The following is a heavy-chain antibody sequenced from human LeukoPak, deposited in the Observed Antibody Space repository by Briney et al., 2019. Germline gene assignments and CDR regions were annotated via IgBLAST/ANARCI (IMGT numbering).Heavy chain of an antibody. CDR3: ARDRGRIFSGAEFDY. D-gene: IGHD5-12*01. CDR1: GYSFSFYG. Sequence: ASVKVSCKASGYSFSFYGISWVRQAPGQGLEWMGWISSYKGNTNYPHTNYAKKFQDRVTMTTDTSTSTAYMELRSLRSDDTAVYYCARDRGRIFSGAEFDYRGQGTLVTVSS. J-gene: IGHJ4*02. V-gene: IGHV1-18*01. CDR2: ISSYKGNTNYPHT.